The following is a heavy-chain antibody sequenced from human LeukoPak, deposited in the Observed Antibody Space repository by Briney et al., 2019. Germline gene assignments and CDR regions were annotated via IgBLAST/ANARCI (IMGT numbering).Heavy chain of an antibody. V-gene: IGHV4-34*01. CDR1: GGSFSGYY. CDR2: IHYSGSA. D-gene: IGHD3-10*01. J-gene: IGHJ4*02. Sequence: SETLSLACAVYGGSFSGYYWTWIRQPPGRGLEWIGEIHYSGSATYNPSLKSRVTTSIDTSKNQFSLMMNSVTAADSAVYYCARGQWFRAFWSRGTPVTVSS. CDR3: ARGQWFRAF.